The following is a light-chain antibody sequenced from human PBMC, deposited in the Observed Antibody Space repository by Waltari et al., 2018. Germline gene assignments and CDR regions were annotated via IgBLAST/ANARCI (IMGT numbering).Light chain of an antibody. CDR3: QQYVRSPET. Sequence: IALTQSPGTLSLSPGETATLSCRASESVSSSYLAWYQQKPGQAPRPLIYGASNRATGIPDRFSGSGSGTDFTLSISRLEPEDFAVYYCQQYVRSPETFGQGTRVEIK. V-gene: IGKV3-20*01. CDR1: ESVSSSY. J-gene: IGKJ1*01. CDR2: GAS.